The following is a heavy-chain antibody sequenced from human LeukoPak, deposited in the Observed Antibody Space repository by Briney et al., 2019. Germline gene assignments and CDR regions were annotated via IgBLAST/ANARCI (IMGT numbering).Heavy chain of an antibody. Sequence: ASVKVSCKASGYTFTGYYMHWVRQAPGQGLEWMGWINPNSGGTNYAQKFQGRVTMTRDTSISTAYMELSRLRSDDTAVYYCARHVLLWFGELYYFDYWGQGTLVTVSS. D-gene: IGHD3-10*01. CDR1: GYTFTGYY. V-gene: IGHV1-2*02. CDR2: INPNSGGT. CDR3: ARHVLLWFGELYYFDY. J-gene: IGHJ4*02.